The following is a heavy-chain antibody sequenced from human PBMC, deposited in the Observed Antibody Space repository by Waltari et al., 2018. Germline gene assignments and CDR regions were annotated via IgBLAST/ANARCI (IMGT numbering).Heavy chain of an antibody. V-gene: IGHV4-34*01. J-gene: IGHJ3*02. Sequence: QVQLQQWGAGLLKPSETLSLTCAVYGGSFSGYYWSWIRQPPGKGLEWIGEINQSESTNYTPSLKGRLTLPLDTSRNRFSRKLGSVTAADPVVYSCASLSPGIWTGNFGHTPGFVVFDIWGQGTMFTVSS. CDR1: GGSFSGYY. D-gene: IGHD3-9*01. CDR3: ASLSPGIWTGNFGHTPGFVVFDI. CDR2: INQSEST.